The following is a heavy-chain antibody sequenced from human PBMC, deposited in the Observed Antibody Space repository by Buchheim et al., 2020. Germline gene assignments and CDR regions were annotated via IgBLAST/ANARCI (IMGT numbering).Heavy chain of an antibody. Sequence: EVQLVESGGGLVQPGGSLRLSCAASGFTFSSYWMSWVRQAPGKGLEWVANIKQDGSENYYVDSVKGRFTLYRDTAQNSLYMQMNSLRAEDTAVYYCAREYYDSSGYYVYYYYYGMDVWGQGTT. V-gene: IGHV3-7*01. CDR1: GFTFSSYW. D-gene: IGHD3-22*01. CDR3: AREYYDSSGYYVYYYYYGMDV. J-gene: IGHJ6*02. CDR2: IKQDGSEN.